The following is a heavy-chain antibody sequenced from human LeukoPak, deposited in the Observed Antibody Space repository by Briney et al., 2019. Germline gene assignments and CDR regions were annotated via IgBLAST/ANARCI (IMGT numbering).Heavy chain of an antibody. CDR3: ARQVRGVINTYYFDY. V-gene: IGHV5-51*01. D-gene: IGHD3-10*01. CDR2: IYPGDSDT. J-gene: IGHJ4*02. CDR1: GYSFTSYW. Sequence: GESLKISCKGSGYSFTSYWIGWVRQMPGKGLECMGIIYPGDSDTRYSPSFQGQVTISGDKSISTAYLQWSSLKASDIAMYYCARQVRGVINTYYFDYWGQGTLVTVSS.